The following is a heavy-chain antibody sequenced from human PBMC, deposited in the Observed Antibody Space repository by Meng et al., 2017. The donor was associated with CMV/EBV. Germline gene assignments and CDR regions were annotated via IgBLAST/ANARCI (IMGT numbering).Heavy chain of an antibody. J-gene: IGHJ4*02. Sequence: GESLKISCAASGFTFSTYAMSWVRQAPGKGLGWVSAIDNSGGSTYYADSVKGRFTISRDNSKNTLYLQMNILRAEDTAVYYCAKEETSLIVVVPALVDYWGLGTLVTVSS. CDR1: GFTFSTYA. CDR2: IDNSGGST. D-gene: IGHD2-2*01. V-gene: IGHV3-23*01. CDR3: AKEETSLIVVVPALVDY.